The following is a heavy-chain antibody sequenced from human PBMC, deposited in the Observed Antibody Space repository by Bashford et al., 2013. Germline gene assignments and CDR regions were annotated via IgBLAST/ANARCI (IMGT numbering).Heavy chain of an antibody. J-gene: IGHJ5*01. CDR3: TRGVDWFEY. CDR1: GGSFSGYY. V-gene: IGHV4-59*10. CDR2: IYTSEST. Sequence: SSETLSLTCAVYGGSFSGYYWSWIRQPAGKGLEWIGRIYTSESTSYNPSLKSRVSMSIDTSKNQFSLKLSSVTAADTAVYYCTRGVDWFEYWGQGALVTVSS.